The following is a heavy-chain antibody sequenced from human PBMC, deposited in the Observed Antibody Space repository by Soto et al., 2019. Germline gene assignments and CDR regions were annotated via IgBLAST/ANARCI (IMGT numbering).Heavy chain of an antibody. Sequence: ASVKVSCKASGYTFTSYAMHWVRQAPGQRLEWMGWINAGNGNTKYSQKFQGRVTITRDTSASTAYMELSSLRSEDTAVYYCARDRYCISTSCESYYYYGMDVWGQGTTVTVSS. CDR1: GYTFTSYA. V-gene: IGHV1-3*01. CDR2: INAGNGNT. D-gene: IGHD2-2*01. CDR3: ARDRYCISTSCESYYYYGMDV. J-gene: IGHJ6*02.